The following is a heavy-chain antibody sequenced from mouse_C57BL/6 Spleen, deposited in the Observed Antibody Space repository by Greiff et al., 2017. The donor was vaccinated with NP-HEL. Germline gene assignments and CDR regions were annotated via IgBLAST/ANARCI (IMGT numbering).Heavy chain of an antibody. V-gene: IGHV5-9-1*02. J-gene: IGHJ4*01. D-gene: IGHD1-1*01. CDR2: LSSGGDYI. Sequence: EVQGVQSGEGLVKPGGSLKLSCAASGFTFSSYAMSWVRQTPEKRLEWVAYLSSGGDYIYYADTVKGRFTISRDNARNTLYLQMSSLKSEDTAMYYCTREGSLYAMDYWGQGTSVTVSS. CDR3: TREGSLYAMDY. CDR1: GFTFSSYA.